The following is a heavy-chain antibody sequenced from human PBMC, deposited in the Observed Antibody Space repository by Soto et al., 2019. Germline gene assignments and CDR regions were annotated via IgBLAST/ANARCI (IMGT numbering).Heavy chain of an antibody. J-gene: IGHJ4*02. V-gene: IGHV1-18*01. CDR3: ARDVDYRFDS. Sequence: QVHLVQSGAEVQEPGASVKVSCKASGYTFTSNGISCVRKAPGQGLEWMGWVSTYSGNTNYAQTIQGRVTMTTDTSTNTAYMELGSLRSDDTAVYYCARDVDYRFDSWGQGTLVTVSS. CDR2: VSTYSGNT. CDR1: GYTFTSNG. D-gene: IGHD4-17*01.